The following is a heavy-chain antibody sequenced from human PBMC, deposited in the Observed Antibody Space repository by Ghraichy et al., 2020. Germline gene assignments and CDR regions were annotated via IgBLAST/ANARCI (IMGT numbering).Heavy chain of an antibody. J-gene: IGHJ6*02. V-gene: IGHV3-15*01. Sequence: GGSLRLSCAASGFSFSNAWMSWVRQASGKGLEWVGLIKSKNDGGTTDYAAPVKGRFTISRDDSKNTLYLQMNSLETADTAVYYCTTNYTIFGVVINYSYYDMDVWGQGTTVTVYS. CDR3: TTNYTIFGVVINYSYYDMDV. CDR1: GFSFSNAW. CDR2: IKSKNDGGTT. D-gene: IGHD3-3*01.